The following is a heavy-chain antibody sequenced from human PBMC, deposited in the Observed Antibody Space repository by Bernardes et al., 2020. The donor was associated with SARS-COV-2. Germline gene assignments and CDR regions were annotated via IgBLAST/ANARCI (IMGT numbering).Heavy chain of an antibody. D-gene: IGHD2-15*01. CDR2: ISYDGSNK. V-gene: IGHV3-30-3*01. CDR1: GFTFSSYA. CDR3: ARALLPNYGMDV. Sequence: GGSLRLSCAASGFTFSSYAMHWVRQAPGKGLEWVAVISYDGSNKYYADSVKGRFTISRDNSKNTLYLQMNSLRAEDTAVYYCARALLPNYGMDVWGQGTLVTVSS. J-gene: IGHJ6*02.